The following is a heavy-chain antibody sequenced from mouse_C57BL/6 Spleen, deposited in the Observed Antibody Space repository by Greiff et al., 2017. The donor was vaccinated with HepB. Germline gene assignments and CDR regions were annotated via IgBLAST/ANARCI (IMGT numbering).Heavy chain of an antibody. J-gene: IGHJ1*03. Sequence: EVKLVESGPGMVKPSQSLSLTCTVTGYSITSGYDWHWIRHFPGNKLEWMGYISYSGSTNYNPSLKSRISITHDTSKNHFFLKLNSVTTEDTATYYCARNDEPYWYFDVWGTGTTVTVSS. CDR2: ISYSGST. CDR3: ARNDEPYWYFDV. V-gene: IGHV3-1*01. D-gene: IGHD2-12*01. CDR1: GYSITSGYD.